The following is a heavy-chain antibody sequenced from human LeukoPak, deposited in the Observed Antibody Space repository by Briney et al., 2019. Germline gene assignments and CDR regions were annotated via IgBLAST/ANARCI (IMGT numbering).Heavy chain of an antibody. CDR3: AKDYCSGGSCYYFDY. CDR2: ISWNSGSI. D-gene: IGHD2-15*01. Sequence: GGSLRLSCAASGFTFDDYAMHWVRQAPGKGLVWVSGISWNSGSIGYADSVKGRFTISRDNAKNSLYLQMNSLRAEDMALYYCAKDYCSGGSCYYFDYWGQGTLVTVSS. J-gene: IGHJ4*02. V-gene: IGHV3-9*03. CDR1: GFTFDDYA.